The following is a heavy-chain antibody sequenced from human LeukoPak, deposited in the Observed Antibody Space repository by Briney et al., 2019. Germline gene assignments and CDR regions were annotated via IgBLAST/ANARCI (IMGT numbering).Heavy chain of an antibody. V-gene: IGHV5-51*01. D-gene: IGHD3-10*01. CDR3: ARSPWFGESIPNWFDP. CDR2: IYPGDSDA. Sequence: GESLKISCKSSGYTFTSYWIGWVRQMPGKGLEWMGIIYPGDSDATYSPSFQGQVTISADKSISTAYLQWSSLKASDTAMYYCARSPWFGESIPNWFDPWGQGTLVTVSS. CDR1: GYTFTSYW. J-gene: IGHJ5*02.